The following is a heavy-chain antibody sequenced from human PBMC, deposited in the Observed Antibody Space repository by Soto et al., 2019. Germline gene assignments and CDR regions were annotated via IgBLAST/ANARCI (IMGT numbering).Heavy chain of an antibody. CDR2: ISPDGNNA. Sequence: QVQLVESGGDVVQPGRSLSLSCAASGSTFSSYDIHWVRLAPGKGLECIAHISPDGNNAYYADSVKGRFTISRDNARKTVYLQVGTLRPVDTAVYHCVRGPSHGAFDIWGHGTLVTVSS. J-gene: IGHJ3*02. CDR1: GSTFSSYD. V-gene: IGHV3-30-3*01. CDR3: VRGPSHGAFDI.